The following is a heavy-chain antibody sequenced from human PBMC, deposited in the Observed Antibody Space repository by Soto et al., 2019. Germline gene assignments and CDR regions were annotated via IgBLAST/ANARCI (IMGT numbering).Heavy chain of an antibody. D-gene: IGHD3-3*01. CDR1: GYTFTSYA. V-gene: IGHV1-3*01. CDR2: INAGNGNT. CDR3: AREFLSGPARYYYYGMDV. J-gene: IGHJ6*02. Sequence: ASVNVSCKASGYTFTSYAMHWVRQAPGQRLEWMGWINAGNGNTKYSQKFQGRVTITRDTSASTAYMELSSLRSEDTAVYYCAREFLSGPARYYYYGMDVWGQGTTVTVSS.